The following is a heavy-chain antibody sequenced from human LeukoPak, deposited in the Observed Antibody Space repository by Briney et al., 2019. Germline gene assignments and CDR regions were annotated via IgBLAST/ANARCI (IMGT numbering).Heavy chain of an antibody. V-gene: IGHV3-23*01. Sequence: GGSLRLSCAASGFTFSSYAMSWVRQAPGKGLEWVSAIRGSGGSTYYADSVKGRFTISRDNSKNTLYLQMNSLRAEDTAVYYCAKDRQSIVVVIIDYWGQGTLVTVSS. D-gene: IGHD3-22*01. CDR2: IRGSGGST. CDR1: GFTFSSYA. CDR3: AKDRQSIVVVIIDY. J-gene: IGHJ4*02.